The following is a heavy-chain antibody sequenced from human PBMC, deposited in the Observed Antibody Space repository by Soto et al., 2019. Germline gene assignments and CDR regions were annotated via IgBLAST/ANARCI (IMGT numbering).Heavy chain of an antibody. J-gene: IGHJ5*02. D-gene: IGHD3-10*01. CDR1: GYTFTSYG. Sequence: ASVKVSCKASGYTFTSYGISWVRQAPGQGLEWMGWISAYNGNTNYAQKLQGRVTMTTDTSTRTAYMELRSLRSDDTAVYYCARGFYYGSGISWWFDPWGQGTLVTVSS. CDR2: ISAYNGNT. CDR3: ARGFYYGSGISWWFDP. V-gene: IGHV1-18*01.